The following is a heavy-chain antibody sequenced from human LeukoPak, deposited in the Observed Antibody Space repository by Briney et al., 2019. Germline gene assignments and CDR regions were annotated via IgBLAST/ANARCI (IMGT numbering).Heavy chain of an antibody. CDR1: GFTFGDYA. J-gene: IGHJ4*02. Sequence: GGSLRLSCTASGFTFGDYAMSWFRQAPGKGLEWVGFIRSKAYGGTTEYAASVKGRFTISRDDSKSIAYLQMSSLKTEDTAVYYCTRDRTTTVVTCDWGQGTLVTVSS. D-gene: IGHD4-23*01. CDR2: IRSKAYGGTT. V-gene: IGHV3-49*03. CDR3: TRDRTTTVVTCD.